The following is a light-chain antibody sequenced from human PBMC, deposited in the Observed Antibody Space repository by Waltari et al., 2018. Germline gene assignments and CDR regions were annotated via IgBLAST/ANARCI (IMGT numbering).Light chain of an antibody. CDR1: ETILFNSNNKNY. CDR2: WAS. V-gene: IGKV4-1*01. CDR3: QQYVVIPWT. Sequence: DIVMTQSPDSLAVPLGERATINCKSSETILFNSNNKNYLAWYQQKAGQPPKLLVYWASTREYGVPDRFSGSGSGTDFTLTISSLQAEDVAVYYCQQYVVIPWTFGQGTKVEVK. J-gene: IGKJ1*01.